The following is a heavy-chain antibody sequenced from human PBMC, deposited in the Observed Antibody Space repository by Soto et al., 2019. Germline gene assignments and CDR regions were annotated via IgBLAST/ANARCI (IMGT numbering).Heavy chain of an antibody. V-gene: IGHV3-30*18. CDR2: ISYDGSNK. Sequence: PGGSLRLSCAASGFTFSSYGMHWVRQAPGKGLEWVAVISYDGSNKYYADSVKGRFTISRDNSKNTLYLQMNSLRAEYTAVYYCAKARGYSSNWPDYWSQGTLVTASS. J-gene: IGHJ5*01. D-gene: IGHD6-13*01. CDR3: AKARGYSSNWPDY. CDR1: GFTFSSYG.